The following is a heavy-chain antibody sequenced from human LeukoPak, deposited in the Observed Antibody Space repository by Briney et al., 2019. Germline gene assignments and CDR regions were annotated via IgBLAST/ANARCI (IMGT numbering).Heavy chain of an antibody. CDR3: ARGMATINY. D-gene: IGHD5-24*01. V-gene: IGHV1-8*01. Sequence: ASVKVSCKASGYTFTSYDINWVRQATGQGLEWMGWMNPNSGNTSYAQKFQGRVTMTRDTSTSTVYMELSSLRSEDTAVYYCARGMATINYWGQGTLVTVSS. CDR2: MNPNSGNT. CDR1: GYTFTSYD. J-gene: IGHJ4*02.